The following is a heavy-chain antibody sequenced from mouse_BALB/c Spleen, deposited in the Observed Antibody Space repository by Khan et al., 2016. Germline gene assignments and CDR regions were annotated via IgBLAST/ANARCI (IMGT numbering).Heavy chain of an antibody. CDR2: ISPGNGDI. CDR1: GYTFTDHA. J-gene: IGHJ3*01. V-gene: IGHV1S53*03. Sequence: QVQLKESDTELVKPGASVKISCKASGYTFTDHAIHWVKQRPEQGLEWIGYISPGNGDIKYNEKFKGKTTLTADKSSSTAYMQLNSLTSEDSAVYFAKKLWPFAYWGQGTLVTVSA. D-gene: IGHD1-1*02. CDR3: KKLWPFAY.